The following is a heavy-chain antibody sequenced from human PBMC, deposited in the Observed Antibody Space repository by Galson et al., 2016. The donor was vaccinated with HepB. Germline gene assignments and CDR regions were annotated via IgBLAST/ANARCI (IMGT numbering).Heavy chain of an antibody. Sequence: SLRLSCAASGFTFSSYGMHWARQAPGKGLEWVASISYDGSLKYYADSVEGRFTISRDNSKNTLYLQMHSLRAEETAVYYCAKPNKAGPSSYFDFWGQGALVTVSS. J-gene: IGHJ4*02. CDR3: AKPNKAGPSSYFDF. CDR1: GFTFSSYG. D-gene: IGHD1-14*01. CDR2: ISYDGSLK. V-gene: IGHV3-30*18.